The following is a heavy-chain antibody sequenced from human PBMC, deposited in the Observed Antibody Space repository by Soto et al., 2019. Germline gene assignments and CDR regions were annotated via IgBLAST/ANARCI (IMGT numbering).Heavy chain of an antibody. CDR3: AKDLASETLTHFDY. Sequence: SETLSLTCTVSGGSISSYYWSWIRQPPGKGLEWIGYIYYSGSTNYNPSLKSRVTISVDTSKNTLYLQMNSLRAEDTAVYYCAKDLASETLTHFDYWGQGTLVTVSS. V-gene: IGHV4-59*12. CDR2: IYYSGST. J-gene: IGHJ4*02. CDR1: GGSISSYY. D-gene: IGHD2-21*01.